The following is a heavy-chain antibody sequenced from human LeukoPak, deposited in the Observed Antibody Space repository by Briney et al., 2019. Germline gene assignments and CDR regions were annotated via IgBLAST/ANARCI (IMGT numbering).Heavy chain of an antibody. Sequence: PSETLSLTCALYVGSFRGYYWSWIRQPPGKGLEWIGEINHSGSTNYNPSLKSRVTISLDTSMKKFSLKLNSVTAADTAAYYCASTERCSTTCPLDYWGQGTLVTVSS. J-gene: IGHJ4*02. CDR2: INHSGST. CDR1: VGSFRGYY. CDR3: ASTERCSTTCPLDY. V-gene: IGHV4-34*01. D-gene: IGHD2-2*01.